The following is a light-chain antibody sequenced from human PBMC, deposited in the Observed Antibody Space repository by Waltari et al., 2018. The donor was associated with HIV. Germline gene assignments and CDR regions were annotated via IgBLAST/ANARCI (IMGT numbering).Light chain of an antibody. V-gene: IGLV2-11*01. CDR3: CSYAGSYTFEGV. J-gene: IGLJ2*01. Sequence: QSALTQPRSVSGSPGQSVTISCTGTSSDVGGYNYVSWYQQHPGKAPKLMIYDVSKWPSGVPDRFSGSKSGNTASLTISGLQAEDEADYYCCSYAGSYTFEGVFGGGTKLTVL. CDR1: SSDVGGYNY. CDR2: DVS.